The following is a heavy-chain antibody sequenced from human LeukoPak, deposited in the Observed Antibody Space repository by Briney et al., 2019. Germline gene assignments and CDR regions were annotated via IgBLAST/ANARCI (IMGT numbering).Heavy chain of an antibody. J-gene: IGHJ4*02. CDR1: GGSISSGDYY. Sequence: SETLSLTCTVSGGSISSGDYYWTWIRQPPGKGLEWIGYISYRGSTYYNPSLKSRVTISVDTSKNQFSLKLSSVTAADTAVYYCARYSGSDCYMKDWGQGTLVTVSS. CDR2: ISYRGST. V-gene: IGHV4-30-4*01. D-gene: IGHD2-21*02. CDR3: ARYSGSDCYMKD.